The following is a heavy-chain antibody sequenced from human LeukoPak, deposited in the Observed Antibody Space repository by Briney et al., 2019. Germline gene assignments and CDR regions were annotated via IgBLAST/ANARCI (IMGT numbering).Heavy chain of an antibody. Sequence: GESLRLSCAASGFTFSTYALSWVRQAPGKRLEWVSSIRGSDGSTYYADSVKGRFAISRDNSKNTLYLQMNSLRAEDTAVYYCAKDVYGDYGGLDYWGQGTLVTVSS. J-gene: IGHJ4*02. D-gene: IGHD4-17*01. CDR1: GFTFSTYA. V-gene: IGHV3-23*01. CDR2: IRGSDGST. CDR3: AKDVYGDYGGLDY.